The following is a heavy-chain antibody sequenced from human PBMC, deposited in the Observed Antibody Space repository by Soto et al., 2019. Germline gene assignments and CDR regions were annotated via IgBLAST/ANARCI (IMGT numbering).Heavy chain of an antibody. Sequence: VQLLESGGDLVQPGGSLRLSCVASGFTLTNNAMGWVRQAPGKGLEWVSTIGGTDGDSDGVPWYEDSVKGRFTISRDSSANTLFLHMDNLRAEDSALYYCVKRGRNWGAFDFWGQGTTVVVSS. D-gene: IGHD7-27*01. CDR1: GFTLTNNA. CDR3: VKRGRNWGAFDF. CDR2: IGGTDGDSDGVP. V-gene: IGHV3-23*01. J-gene: IGHJ3*01.